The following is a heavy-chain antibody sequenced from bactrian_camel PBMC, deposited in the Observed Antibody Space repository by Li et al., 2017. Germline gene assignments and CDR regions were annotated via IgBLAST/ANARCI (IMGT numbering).Heavy chain of an antibody. D-gene: IGHD5*01. V-gene: IGHV3S54*01. CDR2: LYTGGGPA. CDR1: GYPHSAIS. CDR3: TGETQWVGYHEFAEY. Sequence: HVQLVESGGGAVTAGGSLRLSCLVSGYPHSAISMGFFRQAPGKEREGVAILYTGGGPAYYADSVQGRFTISQDKAKNTLYLQLNSLTREDSAMYYCTGETQWVGYHEFAEYWGQGTQVTVS. J-gene: IGHJ4*01.